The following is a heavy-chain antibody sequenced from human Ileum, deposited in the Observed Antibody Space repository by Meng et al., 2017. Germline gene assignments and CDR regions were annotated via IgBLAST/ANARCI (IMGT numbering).Heavy chain of an antibody. J-gene: IGHJ4*02. D-gene: IGHD2-2*01. CDR2: INDDGSTT. CDR1: GFTFSRSW. V-gene: IGHV3-74*03. CDR3: TADGGVPAASPY. Sequence: EVRLVESGGGLVQPGESLRLSCAASGFTFSRSWMHWVRQVPGKGLLWVAHINDDGSTTTYADSVVGRFTISRDNARNTVDLQMSSLRAEDTAIYYCTADGGVPAASPYWGQGILVTVSS.